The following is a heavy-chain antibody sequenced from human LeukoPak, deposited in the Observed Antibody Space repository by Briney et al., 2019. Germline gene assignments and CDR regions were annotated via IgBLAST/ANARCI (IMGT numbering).Heavy chain of an antibody. J-gene: IGHJ5*02. CDR2: T. CDR3: ARVPSTAWFDP. Sequence: TRYSPSFQGQVTISADKSISTAYLQWSSLKASDTAMYYCARVPSTAWFDPWGQGTLVTVSS. D-gene: IGHD3-10*01. V-gene: IGHV5-51*01.